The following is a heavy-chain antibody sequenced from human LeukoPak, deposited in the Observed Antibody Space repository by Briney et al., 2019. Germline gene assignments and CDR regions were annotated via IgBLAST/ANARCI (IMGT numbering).Heavy chain of an antibody. V-gene: IGHV3-74*01. D-gene: IGHD3-10*01. CDR2: IGGDGTKT. CDR3: TRNPRGDGSSTFGY. Sequence: PGGSLRLSCAASGFIFSSNWMHWVRQAPGKGLVWVSRIGGDGTKTNYADFVEGRFTISRDNAKNTLYLQMNSLTAEDTALYYCTRNPRGDGSSTFGYWGQGTLVTVSS. J-gene: IGHJ4*02. CDR1: GFIFSSNW.